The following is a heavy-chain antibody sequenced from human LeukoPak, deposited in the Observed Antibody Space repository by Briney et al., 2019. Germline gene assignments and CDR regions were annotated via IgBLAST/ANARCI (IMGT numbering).Heavy chain of an antibody. V-gene: IGHV3-66*01. CDR3: ARGNGNVGGRLDP. CDR2: LYAGGAT. Sequence: GGSLRLSCVASGFSVSGIHMNWVRQAPGKDLEWVSGLYAGGATYYADSMGGRFTISRDHSKNTLCLQMTNLRVDDTAIYYCARGNGNVGGRLDPWGQGTRVTVSS. CDR1: GFSVSGIH. D-gene: IGHD2-8*01. J-gene: IGHJ5*02.